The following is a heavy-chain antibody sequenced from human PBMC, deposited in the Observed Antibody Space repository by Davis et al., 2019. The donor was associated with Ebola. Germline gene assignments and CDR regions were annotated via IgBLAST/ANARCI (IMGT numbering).Heavy chain of an antibody. CDR2: INPNSGGT. J-gene: IGHJ4*02. V-gene: IGHV1-2*04. Sequence: AASVKVSCKASGYTFTGYYMHWVRQAPGQGLEWMGWINPNSGGTNYAQKFQGWVTITRDTSASTAYMELSSLRSEDTAVYYCARGIAAAAFDYWGQGTLVTVSS. CDR3: ARGIAAAAFDY. D-gene: IGHD6-13*01. CDR1: GYTFTGYY.